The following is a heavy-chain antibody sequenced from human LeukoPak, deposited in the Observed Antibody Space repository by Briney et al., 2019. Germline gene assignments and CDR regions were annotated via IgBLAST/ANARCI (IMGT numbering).Heavy chain of an antibody. CDR2: IYASGIT. V-gene: IGHV4-4*07. CDR3: ARPMTTVTTDYYYYGMDV. CDR1: GGSVSSYY. Sequence: PSETLSLTCTVSGGSVSSYYLSWIRQPAGRGLEWIGRIYASGITNYNPSLKSRVTMSVDTSKNQFSLKLSSVTAVDTAVYYCARPMTTVTTDYYYYGMDVWGQGTTVTVSS. J-gene: IGHJ6*02. D-gene: IGHD4-17*01.